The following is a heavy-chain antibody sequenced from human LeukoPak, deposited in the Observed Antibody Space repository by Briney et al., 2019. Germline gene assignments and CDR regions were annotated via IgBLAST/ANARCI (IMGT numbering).Heavy chain of an antibody. CDR1: GFTFSSYS. D-gene: IGHD4-11*01. Sequence: GGSLRLSCAASGFTFSSYSMNWGRQAPGKGLEWVSHITASGTAMFYADSVKGRFTISRDNAKNSLYLQMNSLRDEDTAVYYCASNYGGWGQGTLVTVSS. V-gene: IGHV3-48*02. J-gene: IGHJ4*02. CDR3: ASNYGG. CDR2: ITASGTAM.